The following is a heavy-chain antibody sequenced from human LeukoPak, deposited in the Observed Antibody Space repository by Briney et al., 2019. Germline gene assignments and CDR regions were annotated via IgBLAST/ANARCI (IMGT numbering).Heavy chain of an antibody. CDR1: GFTFSSYG. Sequence: GRSLRLSCAASGFTFSSYGMHWVRQAPGKGLEWVAVIWYDGSNKYCADSVKGRFTISRDNSKNTLYLQMNSLRAEDTAVYYCAKDGVAWVGARYYFDYWGQGTLVTVSS. V-gene: IGHV3-33*06. J-gene: IGHJ4*02. CDR2: IWYDGSNK. D-gene: IGHD3-3*01. CDR3: AKDGVAWVGARYYFDY.